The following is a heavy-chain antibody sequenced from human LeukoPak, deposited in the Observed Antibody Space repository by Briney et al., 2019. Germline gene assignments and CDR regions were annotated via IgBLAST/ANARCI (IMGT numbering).Heavy chain of an antibody. D-gene: IGHD3-3*01. CDR2: INHSGST. V-gene: IGHV4-39*07. Sequence: SETLSLTCTVSGGSISSGSYYWSWIRQPPGKGLEWIGEINHSGSTNYNPSLKSRVTISVDTSKNQFSLKLSSVTAADTAVYYCALKYYDFWSGYYTGWSERAQYFDYWGQGTLVTVSS. CDR1: GGSISSGSYY. CDR3: ALKYYDFWSGYYTGWSERAQYFDY. J-gene: IGHJ4*02.